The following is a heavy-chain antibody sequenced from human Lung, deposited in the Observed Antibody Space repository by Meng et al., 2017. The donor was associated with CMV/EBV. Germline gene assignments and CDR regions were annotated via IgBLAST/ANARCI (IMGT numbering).Heavy chain of an antibody. CDR2: INPNSGGT. CDR1: GYTFSDYY. D-gene: IGHD3-22*01. V-gene: IGHV1-2*02. J-gene: IGHJ4*02. Sequence: ASXXVSXKVSGYTFSDYYMHWVRQAPGQGLEWMGWINPNSGGTNYAQKFQGRVTMTRDTSISTAYMELSRLRSDDTAVYYCAREDYHDSTSYQDFGYWVQGTLVTVSS. CDR3: AREDYHDSTSYQDFGY.